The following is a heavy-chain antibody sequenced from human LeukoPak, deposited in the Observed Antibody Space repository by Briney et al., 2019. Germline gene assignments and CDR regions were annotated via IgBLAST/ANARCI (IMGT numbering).Heavy chain of an antibody. CDR2: VYYSGTT. Sequence: SETLSLTCTVSGGSMSGSSYYWGWIRQPPGKGLEWIGNVYYSGTTYYSPSLKSRVTISVDTSKNQFSLKLSSVTAADTAVYYCARQDTITTPGVDYWGQGTPVTVSS. V-gene: IGHV4-39*01. CDR1: GGSMSGSSYY. D-gene: IGHD3-3*01. CDR3: ARQDTITTPGVDY. J-gene: IGHJ4*02.